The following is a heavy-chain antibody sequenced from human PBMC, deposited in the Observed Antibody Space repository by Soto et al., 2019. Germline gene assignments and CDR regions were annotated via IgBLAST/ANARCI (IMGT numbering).Heavy chain of an antibody. J-gene: IGHJ4*02. Sequence: EVQLVESGGGLVKPGGSLRLSCAASGFTFISYSMHWVRQAPGKGLEWVSYISSSSSYIYYADSVKGRFTISRDNAKNALYLQMNCLRDEDTAVYYGAREGYNWNDKGSYLGEGSLVTVCS. D-gene: IGHD1-20*01. CDR2: ISSSSSYI. CDR1: GFTFISYS. CDR3: AREGYNWNDKGSY. V-gene: IGHV3-21*01.